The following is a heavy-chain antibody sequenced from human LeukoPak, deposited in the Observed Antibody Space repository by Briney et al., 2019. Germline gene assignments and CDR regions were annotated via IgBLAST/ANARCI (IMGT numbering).Heavy chain of an antibody. CDR1: GFTVSSNS. CDR3: ARRAGAYSHPYDY. D-gene: IGHD4/OR15-4a*01. V-gene: IGHV3-53*01. Sequence: GGSVRLSCTVSGFTVSSNSMSWVRQAPGKGLEWVSFICSDNTHYSDSVKGRFTISRDNSKNTLYLQMNSLRAEDTAVYYCARRAGAYSHPYDYWGQGTLVTVSS. J-gene: IGHJ4*02. CDR2: ICSDNT.